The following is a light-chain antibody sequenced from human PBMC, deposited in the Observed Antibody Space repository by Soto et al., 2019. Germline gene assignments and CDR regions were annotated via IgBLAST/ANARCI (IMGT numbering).Light chain of an antibody. CDR3: SSHAGINNVM. J-gene: IGLJ3*02. V-gene: IGLV2-8*01. CDR2: EVT. CDR1: SSDVGGYNY. Sequence: QSALTQPPSASGSPGQSVTISCTGTSSDVGGYNYVSWYQQHPGKAPKLMIYEVTKRPSGVPDRFSGSKSGNTASLTVSGLQAEDEADYYCSSHAGINNVMFGGGTKVTVL.